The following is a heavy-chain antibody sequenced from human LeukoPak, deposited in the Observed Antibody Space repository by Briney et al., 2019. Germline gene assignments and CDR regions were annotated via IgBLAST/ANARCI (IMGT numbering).Heavy chain of an antibody. Sequence: PGGSLTLSRAASGFSFSSYGMSWFRQAPGKGLEWVATINNRADETHYADSVVGRFSIFRDNSRSTLALHMSNLRVEDTAVYYCARIYYGDYAHFDYWGQGTLVTVSS. D-gene: IGHD4-17*01. V-gene: IGHV3-23*01. CDR2: INNRADET. CDR3: ARIYYGDYAHFDY. CDR1: GFSFSSYG. J-gene: IGHJ4*02.